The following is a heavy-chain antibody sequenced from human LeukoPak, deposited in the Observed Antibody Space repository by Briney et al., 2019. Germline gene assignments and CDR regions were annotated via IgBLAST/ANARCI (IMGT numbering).Heavy chain of an antibody. CDR1: GFTFSSYA. Sequence: PGGSLRLSCAASGFTFSSYAMSWVRQAPRKGLEWVSSISGSGGTTYYADSVKGRFTISRDNPNNTLDLQMNSLTAEDTAVYYCAKGPVAVAGYYFDHWGQGTLVTVSS. D-gene: IGHD6-19*01. CDR2: ISGSGGTT. V-gene: IGHV3-23*01. CDR3: AKGPVAVAGYYFDH. J-gene: IGHJ4*02.